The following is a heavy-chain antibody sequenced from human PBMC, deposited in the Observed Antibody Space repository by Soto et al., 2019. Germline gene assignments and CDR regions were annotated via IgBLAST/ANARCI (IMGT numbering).Heavy chain of an antibody. Sequence: SETLSLTCAVYGGSFSGYYWSWILQPPGKGLEWIGEINHSGSTNYNPSLKSRVTISVDTSKNQLSLKLSSVTAADTAVYYCARYYYDSSGYLDYWGQGTLVTVSS. CDR3: ARYYYDSSGYLDY. J-gene: IGHJ4*02. D-gene: IGHD3-22*01. CDR2: INHSGST. V-gene: IGHV4-34*01. CDR1: GGSFSGYY.